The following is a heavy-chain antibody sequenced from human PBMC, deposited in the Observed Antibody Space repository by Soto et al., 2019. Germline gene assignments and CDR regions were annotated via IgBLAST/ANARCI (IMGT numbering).Heavy chain of an antibody. CDR2: IYYSGST. CDR1: GGSISSYY. V-gene: IGHV4-59*01. Sequence: PSETLSLTCTVSGGSISSYYWSWIRQPPGKGLEWIGYIYYSGSTNYNPSLKSRVTISVDTSKNQFSLKLSSVTAADTAVYYCAGYGEHFDYWGQGTLVTVSS. J-gene: IGHJ4*02. D-gene: IGHD4-17*01. CDR3: AGYGEHFDY.